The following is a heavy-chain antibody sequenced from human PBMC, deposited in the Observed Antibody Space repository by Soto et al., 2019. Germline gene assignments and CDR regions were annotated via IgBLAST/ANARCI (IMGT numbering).Heavy chain of an antibody. D-gene: IGHD3-3*01. Sequence: QVQLVESGGGVVQPGRSLRLSCAASGFTFSSYGMHWVRQAPGKGLEWVAVIWYDGSNKYYADSVKGRFTISRDNSKNTLYLQMNSLRAEDTAVYYCARGLFFGVVKAPDYWGQGTLVTVSS. CDR2: IWYDGSNK. J-gene: IGHJ4*02. V-gene: IGHV3-33*01. CDR1: GFTFSSYG. CDR3: ARGLFFGVVKAPDY.